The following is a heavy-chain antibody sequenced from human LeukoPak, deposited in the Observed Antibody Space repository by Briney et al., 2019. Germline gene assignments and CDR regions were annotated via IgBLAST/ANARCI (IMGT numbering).Heavy chain of an antibody. Sequence: SETLSLTCTVSGGSISSYYWSWIRQPPGKGLGWIGYIYYSGSTNYNPSLKSRVTISVDTSKNQFSLKLSSVTAADTAVYYCAYDSSGYYYDYWGQGTLVTVSS. D-gene: IGHD3-22*01. CDR3: AYDSSGYYYDY. J-gene: IGHJ4*02. V-gene: IGHV4-59*08. CDR2: IYYSGST. CDR1: GGSISSYY.